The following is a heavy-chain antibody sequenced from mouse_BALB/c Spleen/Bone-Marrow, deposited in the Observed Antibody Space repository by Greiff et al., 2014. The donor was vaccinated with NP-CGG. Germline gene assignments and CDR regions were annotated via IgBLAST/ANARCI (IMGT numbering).Heavy chain of an antibody. CDR1: GFTFSNYG. CDR2: ISSGGSYT. D-gene: IGHD1-1*01. Sequence: DVKLVESGGDLVKPGGSLKLSCAASGFTFSNYGMSWVRQTPDKRLEWVATISSGGSYTYYPDSLKGRFTISRDNAKNTLYLQMSSLKSEDTAMYYCASPHYDDSSPWWYFDVWGAGTTVTVSS. V-gene: IGHV5-6*02. CDR3: ASPHYDDSSPWWYFDV. J-gene: IGHJ1*01.